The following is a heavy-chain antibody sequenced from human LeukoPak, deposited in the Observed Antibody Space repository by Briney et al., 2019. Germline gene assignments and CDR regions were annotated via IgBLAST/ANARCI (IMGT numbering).Heavy chain of an antibody. CDR2: INWNGGST. CDR3: ARARMGATNYYYYMDV. D-gene: IGHD1-26*01. V-gene: IGHV3-20*04. CDR1: GFTFDDYG. Sequence: PGGSLRLSCAASGFTFDDYGMSWVRQAPGKGLEWVSGINWNGGSTGYADSVKGRLTISRDNAKNSLYLQMNSLRAEDTALYYCARARMGATNYYYYMDVWGKGTTVTVSS. J-gene: IGHJ6*03.